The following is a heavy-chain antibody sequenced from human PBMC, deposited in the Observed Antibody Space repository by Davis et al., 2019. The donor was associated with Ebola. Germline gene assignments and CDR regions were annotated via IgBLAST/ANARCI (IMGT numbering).Heavy chain of an antibody. CDR3: TTDRMVLGYYDILTGYQYFDY. D-gene: IGHD3-9*01. CDR1: GFTFSNAW. Sequence: GESLKISCAASGFTFSNAWMSWVRQAPGKGLEWVGRIKSKTDGGTTDYAAPVKGRFTISRDDSKNTLYLQMNSLKTEDTAVYYCTTDRMVLGYYDILTGYQYFDYWGQGTLVTVSS. V-gene: IGHV3-15*01. J-gene: IGHJ4*02. CDR2: IKSKTDGGTT.